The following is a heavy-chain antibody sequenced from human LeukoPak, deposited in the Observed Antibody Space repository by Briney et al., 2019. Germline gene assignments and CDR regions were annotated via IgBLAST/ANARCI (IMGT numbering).Heavy chain of an antibody. J-gene: IGHJ5*02. V-gene: IGHV1-2*02. CDR2: INPNSGGT. CDR1: GYTFTGYY. Sequence: ASVKVSCKASGYTFTGYYMHWVRQAPGQGLEWMGWINPNSGGTNYAQKFQGRVTVTRDTSISTAYMELSRLRSDDTAVYYCARGQSYYEPPETWGQGTLVTVSS. D-gene: IGHD3-22*01. CDR3: ARGQSYYEPPET.